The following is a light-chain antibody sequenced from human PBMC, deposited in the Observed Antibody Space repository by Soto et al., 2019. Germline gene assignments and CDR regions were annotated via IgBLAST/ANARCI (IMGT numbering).Light chain of an antibody. J-gene: IGKJ2*01. V-gene: IGKV3-15*01. CDR1: QSVSSN. CDR3: QQYNKWPPYT. CDR2: GAS. Sequence: ELVMTQSPAPLSVSPGERAPLSCRASQSVSSNLAWYQQKPGQAPRLLIYGASTRATGIPARFSGSGSGTEFTLTISSLQSEDFAVYYCQQYNKWPPYTFGQGTKLEIK.